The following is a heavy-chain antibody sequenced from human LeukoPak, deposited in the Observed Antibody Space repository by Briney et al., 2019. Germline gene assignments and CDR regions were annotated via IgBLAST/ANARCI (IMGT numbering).Heavy chain of an antibody. CDR3: ASKNSRQPDCGDYELSYAFDI. Sequence: SETLSLTCAVYGGSFSGYYWSWIRQPPGKGLEWIGEINHSGSTNYNPSLKSRVTISVDTSKNQFYLKLSSVTAADTAVYYCASKNSRQPDCGDYELSYAFDIWGQGTMVTVSS. V-gene: IGHV4-34*01. CDR1: GGSFSGYY. J-gene: IGHJ3*02. D-gene: IGHD4-17*01. CDR2: INHSGST.